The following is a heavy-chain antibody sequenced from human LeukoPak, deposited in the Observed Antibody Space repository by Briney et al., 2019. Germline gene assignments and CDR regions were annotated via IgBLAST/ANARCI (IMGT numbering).Heavy chain of an antibody. CDR1: GGSISSYY. V-gene: IGHV4-4*07. CDR2: IDTSGNT. D-gene: IGHD6-13*01. CDR3: ARVSSSWYQDWYFDF. Sequence: PSETLSLTCTVSGGSISSYYWSWIRQPAGKGLEWIGRIDTSGNTNYKPSLKSRVTMSVDTSKNQFSLKLSSVTAADTAVYYCARVSSSWYQDWYFDFWGRGTLVTVSS. J-gene: IGHJ2*01.